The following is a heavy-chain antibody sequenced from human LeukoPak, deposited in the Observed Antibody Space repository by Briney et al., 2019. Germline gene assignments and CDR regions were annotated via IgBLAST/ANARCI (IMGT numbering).Heavy chain of an antibody. CDR2: IKQDGSEK. D-gene: IGHD2-2*02. CDR1: GFTFSSYW. V-gene: IGHV3-7*01. Sequence: SGGSLRLSCAASGFTFSSYWMSWVRQAPGKGLEWVANIKQDGSEKYYVDSVKGRFTISRDNARNSLYLQMNSLRAEDTAVYYCARERSVVPAAISGEIDYWGPGTLVTVSS. J-gene: IGHJ4*02. CDR3: ARERSVVPAAISGEIDY.